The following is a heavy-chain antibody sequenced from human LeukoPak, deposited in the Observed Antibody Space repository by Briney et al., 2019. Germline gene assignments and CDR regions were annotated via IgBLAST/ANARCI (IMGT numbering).Heavy chain of an antibody. D-gene: IGHD1-26*01. CDR1: GFTFSTYG. CDR2: ISYDGSHK. Sequence: GGSLRLSCAASGFTFSTYGMHWVRQAPGKGLEWVAVISYDGSHKYYADSVKGRFTVSRDNSKNTLYLQMNSLRAEDTAVYYCAKVGGSHEDYWGQGTLVTVSS. V-gene: IGHV3-30*18. J-gene: IGHJ4*02. CDR3: AKVGGSHEDY.